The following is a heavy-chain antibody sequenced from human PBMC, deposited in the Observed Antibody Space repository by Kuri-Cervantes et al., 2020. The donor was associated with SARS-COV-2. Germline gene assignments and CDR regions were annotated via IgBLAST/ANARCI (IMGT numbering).Heavy chain of an antibody. CDR2: IYSGGST. J-gene: IGHJ6*02. CDR1: GFTVSSNY. CDR3: AREPVVVVAATYYYYGMDV. D-gene: IGHD2-15*01. Sequence: GGSLRLSCAASGFTVSSNYMSWVRQAPGKGLEWVSVIYSGGSTYYADSVKGRFTISRDNSKNTLYLQMNSLRAEDTAVYYCAREPVVVVAATYYYYGMDVWGQGTAVTVSS. V-gene: IGHV3-66*01.